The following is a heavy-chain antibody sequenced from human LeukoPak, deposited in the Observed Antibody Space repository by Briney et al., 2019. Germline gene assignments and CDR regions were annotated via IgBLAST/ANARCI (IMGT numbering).Heavy chain of an antibody. CDR2: MHHSGST. J-gene: IGHJ4*02. CDR3: VRDPPAAAGDY. V-gene: IGHV4-38-2*02. CDR1: GYSIRSDYY. D-gene: IGHD6-13*01. Sequence: SETLSLTCTVSGYSIRSDYYWGWIRQPPGKGLEWIGAMHHSGSTYFNPSLRSRDTISIDSSRNQFSLKLTSVTAADTAVYYCVRDPPAAAGDYWGQGTLVTVSS.